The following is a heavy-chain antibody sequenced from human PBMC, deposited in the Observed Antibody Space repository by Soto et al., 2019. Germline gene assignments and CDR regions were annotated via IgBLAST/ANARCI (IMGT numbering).Heavy chain of an antibody. CDR2: IIPMFGRP. D-gene: IGHD2-2*01. V-gene: IGHV1-69*13. Sequence: ASVKVSCKASGGSFSKQGISWVRQAPGQGLEWMGGIIPMFGRPNYAQQFRGRVTINADESTRTAHMDLSSLKSDDTAIYYCVRGTRDCSTTSCYTPQGSFYYGMEVWGQGTTVTVSS. J-gene: IGHJ6*02. CDR3: VRGTRDCSTTSCYTPQGSFYYGMEV. CDR1: GGSFSKQG.